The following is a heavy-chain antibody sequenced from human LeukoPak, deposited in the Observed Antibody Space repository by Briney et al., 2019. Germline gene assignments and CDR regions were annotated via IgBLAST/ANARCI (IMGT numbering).Heavy chain of an antibody. Sequence: ASVKVSCKASGYTFTDYYIHWVRQAPGQGLEWVGIINPSFGSTTYAQSFQGRVAMTRDTSTRTVYMELSSLRSEDTAVYYCARELRSVETPRYNYFDYWGQGTLVTVSS. D-gene: IGHD4-23*01. CDR3: ARELRSVETPRYNYFDY. V-gene: IGHV1-46*01. J-gene: IGHJ4*02. CDR1: GYTFTDYY. CDR2: INPSFGST.